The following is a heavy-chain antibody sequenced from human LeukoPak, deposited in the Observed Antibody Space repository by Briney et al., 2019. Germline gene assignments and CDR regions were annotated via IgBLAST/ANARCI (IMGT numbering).Heavy chain of an antibody. CDR3: ARRGRVEYSSSSYAFDI. CDR2: IYYSGST. CDR1: GGSISSGGYY. V-gene: IGHV4-31*03. D-gene: IGHD6-6*01. Sequence: SETLSLTCTVSGGSISSGGYYWSWIRQHPGKGLEWIGYIYYSGSTYYNPSLKSRVTISVDTSKNHFSLRLSSVAAADTAVYYCARRGRVEYSSSSYAFDIWGQGTMVTVSS. J-gene: IGHJ3*02.